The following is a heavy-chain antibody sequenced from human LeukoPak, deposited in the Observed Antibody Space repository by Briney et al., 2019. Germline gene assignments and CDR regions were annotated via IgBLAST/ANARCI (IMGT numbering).Heavy chain of an antibody. V-gene: IGHV4-39*07. CDR3: AREEQLRRGNWFDP. CDR2: IYYSGST. Sequence: SETLSLTCTVSGGSISSSSYYWGWIRQPPGKGLEWIGSIYYSGSTYYNPSLKSRVTISVDTSKNQFSLKLSSVTAADTAVYYCAREEQLRRGNWFDPWGQGTLVTVSS. CDR1: GGSISSSSYY. D-gene: IGHD6-6*01. J-gene: IGHJ5*02.